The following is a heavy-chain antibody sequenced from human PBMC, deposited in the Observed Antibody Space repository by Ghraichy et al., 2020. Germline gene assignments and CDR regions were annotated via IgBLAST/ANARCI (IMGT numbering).Heavy chain of an antibody. CDR2: IYSGDST. Sequence: GESLNISCAASGFTVSGDYMSWVRQAPGKGLEWVSIIYSGDSTYYADSVKGRFTISRDNSKNTLYLQMNSLRAEDTAVYYCARVGSTWYLSYAFDIWGQGTVVTVSS. V-gene: IGHV3-53*01. D-gene: IGHD6-13*01. CDR1: GFTVSGDY. J-gene: IGHJ3*02. CDR3: ARVGSTWYLSYAFDI.